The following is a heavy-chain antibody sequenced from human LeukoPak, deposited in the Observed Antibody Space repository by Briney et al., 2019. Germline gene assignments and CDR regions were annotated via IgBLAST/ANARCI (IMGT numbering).Heavy chain of an antibody. CDR2: ISSSSRYI. Sequence: GGSLRLSCAASGSTFSSYSMNWVRQAPGKGLEWVSSISSSSRYIYYADSVKGRFTISRDNAKNSLYLQMNSLRAEDTAVYYCARTTRVDYWGQGTLVTVSS. CDR3: ARTTRVDY. CDR1: GSTFSSYS. J-gene: IGHJ4*02. V-gene: IGHV3-21*01. D-gene: IGHD4-17*01.